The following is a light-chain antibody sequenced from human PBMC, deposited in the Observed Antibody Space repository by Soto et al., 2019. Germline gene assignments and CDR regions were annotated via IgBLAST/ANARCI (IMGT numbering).Light chain of an antibody. CDR1: QSVSSY. CDR2: DAS. CDR3: QQRSNWPPWT. J-gene: IGKJ1*01. Sequence: PGERATLSCRASQSVSSYLAWYQQKPGQAPRLLIYDASNRATGIPARFSGSGSGTDFTLTISSLEPEDFAVYYCQQRSNWPPWTFGQGTKVESK. V-gene: IGKV3-11*01.